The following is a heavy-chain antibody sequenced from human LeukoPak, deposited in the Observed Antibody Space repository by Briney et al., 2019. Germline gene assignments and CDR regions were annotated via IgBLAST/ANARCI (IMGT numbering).Heavy chain of an antibody. CDR1: GFTFSNAW. Sequence: GSLRLSCAASGFTFSNAWMSWVRQAPGKGLEWVGRLKSKNNGGTVDYAAPVKGRFTISRDDSKDTFYLQMNSLKSEDTAVYYCCTVSGFGTSWDHWGQGTLVTVSS. J-gene: IGHJ4*02. D-gene: IGHD6-13*01. V-gene: IGHV3-15*01. CDR3: CTVSGFGTSWDH. CDR2: LKSKNNGGTV.